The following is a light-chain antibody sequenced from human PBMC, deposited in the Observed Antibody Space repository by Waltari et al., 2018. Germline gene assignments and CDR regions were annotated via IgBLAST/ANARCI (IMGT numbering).Light chain of an antibody. CDR1: SRDVGGYHY. V-gene: IGLV2-11*01. J-gene: IGLJ3*02. CDR3: CSYAGSYTRV. Sequence: QSALTQPRSVSGSPGQSVTISCPGTSRDVGGYHYVSWYQQHPGKAPKLMIYDVSKRPSGVPDRFSGSKSGNTASLTISGLQAEDEADYYCCSYAGSYTRVFGGGTRLTVL. CDR2: DVS.